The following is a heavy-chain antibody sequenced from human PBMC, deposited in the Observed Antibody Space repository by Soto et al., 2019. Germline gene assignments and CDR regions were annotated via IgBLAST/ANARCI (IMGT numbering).Heavy chain of an antibody. D-gene: IGHD3-10*01. J-gene: IGHJ4*02. CDR3: ARGPGTMAKIDY. Sequence: SETLSLTCTVSGGNIGSGGYYWSWIRQHPGKGLEWIGYIYYSGSTYYNPSLKSRVTISVDTSKNQFSLKLSSVTAADTAVYYCARGPGTMAKIDYWGQGTLVTVSS. CDR1: GGNIGSGGYY. CDR2: IYYSGST. V-gene: IGHV4-31*03.